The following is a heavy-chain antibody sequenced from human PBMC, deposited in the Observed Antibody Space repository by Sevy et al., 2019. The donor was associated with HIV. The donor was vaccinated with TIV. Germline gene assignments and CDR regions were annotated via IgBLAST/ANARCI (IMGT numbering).Heavy chain of an antibody. CDR2: ITDGGDFA. V-gene: IGHV3-23*01. CDR1: GFTFSNYA. Sequence: GGSLRLSCAASGFTFSNYAMTWVRQAPGKGLEWVSVITDGGDFAYAADSVEGRFTISRDTSKNTVYLQMNNVRAEDTAVYYCARGRRSYILTGDYYDYWGQGTLVTVSS. J-gene: IGHJ4*02. CDR3: ARGRRSYILTGDYYDY. D-gene: IGHD3-9*01.